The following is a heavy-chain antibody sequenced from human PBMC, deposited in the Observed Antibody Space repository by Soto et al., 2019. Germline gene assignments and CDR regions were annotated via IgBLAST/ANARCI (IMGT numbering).Heavy chain of an antibody. V-gene: IGHV1-69*02. J-gene: IGHJ4*02. CDR3: ARGYGDSHDY. CDR2: IIPMFGIA. D-gene: IGHD4-17*01. Sequence: QVQLVQSGAEVKKPGSSVKVSCKASGGTFSSYTISWVRQAPGQGLEWMGRIIPMFGIANYAQKFHGRVTITADKSTSTAYMALSSLRSEDTAVYYCARGYGDSHDYWGQGTLVTVSS. CDR1: GGTFSSYT.